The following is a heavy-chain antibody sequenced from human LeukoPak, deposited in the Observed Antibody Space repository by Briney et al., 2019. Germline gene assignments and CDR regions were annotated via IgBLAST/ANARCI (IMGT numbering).Heavy chain of an antibody. Sequence: PGGSLRLSCAASGFTFSIYSMNWVRQAPGKGLEWVSSISGSGDDPSYADSVKGRFTISRDNSRNTLYLQMNSLRAEDTAVYYCAKQFVDIWGQGTLVTVSS. D-gene: IGHD5-24*01. CDR3: AKQFVDI. J-gene: IGHJ5*02. CDR1: GFTFSIYS. V-gene: IGHV3-23*01. CDR2: ISGSGDDP.